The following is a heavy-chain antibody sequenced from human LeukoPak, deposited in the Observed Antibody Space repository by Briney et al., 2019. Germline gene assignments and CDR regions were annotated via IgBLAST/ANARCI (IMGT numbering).Heavy chain of an antibody. V-gene: IGHV5-10-1*01. Sequence: GESLKISCKVSRYSFTSYWISWVRQMPGKGLEWMGRIDPSDSYTNYSPSFQGHVTISADKSISTAYLQWSSLKASDTAMYYCARRSGISLSYDSSGYPPDYWGQGTLVTVSS. J-gene: IGHJ4*02. CDR1: RYSFTSYW. CDR3: ARRSGISLSYDSSGYPPDY. CDR2: IDPSDSYT. D-gene: IGHD3-22*01.